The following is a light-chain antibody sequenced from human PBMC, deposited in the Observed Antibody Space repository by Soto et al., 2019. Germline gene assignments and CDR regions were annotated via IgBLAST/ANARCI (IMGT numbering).Light chain of an antibody. CDR3: QQYNSYPWT. CDR1: QSISSW. CDR2: KAS. J-gene: IGKJ1*01. Sequence: DIQMTQSPSTLSASVGDRVTITCRASQSISSWLAWYQQKPGKAPKLLIYKASSLESGVPSRFSGSGSGTEFTLTISSLQPDDFANYYCQQYNSYPWTFAQGPRLDIK. V-gene: IGKV1-5*03.